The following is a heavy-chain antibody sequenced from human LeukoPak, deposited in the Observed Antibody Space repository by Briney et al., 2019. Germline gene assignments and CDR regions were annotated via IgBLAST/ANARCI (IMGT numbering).Heavy chain of an antibody. V-gene: IGHV1-2*02. CDR2: INPNSGGT. D-gene: IGHD3-22*01. J-gene: IGHJ4*02. Sequence: ASVKVSCKASGYTFTAYYIHCVRQAPGQGLEWMGWINPNSGGTNYAQKFQGRVTLTRDTSISSAFMELNRLKSDDTAVYYCARDVGYYDSTGYFYFYFDYWGQGTLVTVSS. CDR3: ARDVGYYDSTGYFYFYFDY. CDR1: GYTFTAYY.